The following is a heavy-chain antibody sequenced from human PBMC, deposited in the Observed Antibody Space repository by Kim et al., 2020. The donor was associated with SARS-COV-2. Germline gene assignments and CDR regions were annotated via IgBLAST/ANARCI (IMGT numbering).Heavy chain of an antibody. CDR3: ARDVHGDDADYYGMDV. D-gene: IGHD4-17*01. CDR2: ISSSSSTI. J-gene: IGHJ6*02. CDR1: GFTFSSYS. V-gene: IGHV3-48*02. Sequence: GGSLRLSCAASGFTFSSYSMNWVRQAPGKGLEWVSYISSSSSTIYYADSVKGRFTISRDNAKNSLYLQMNSLRDEDTAVYYCARDVHGDDADYYGMDVWGQGTTVTVSS.